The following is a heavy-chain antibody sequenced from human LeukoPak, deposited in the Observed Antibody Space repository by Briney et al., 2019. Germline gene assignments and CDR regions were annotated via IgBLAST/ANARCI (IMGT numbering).Heavy chain of an antibody. V-gene: IGHV4-31*03. D-gene: IGHD4-11*01. Sequence: PSETLSLTCTVSRASISSGSYYWNWIRHHPGRGLEWIGYIHHSGTTYYNPSLKSRVTMSVDTSENQISLNLTSVTAADTVVYYCARRSYYRTDPFDFWGQGTLVTVSP. CDR2: IHHSGTT. CDR3: ARRSYYRTDPFDF. J-gene: IGHJ4*02. CDR1: RASISSGSYY.